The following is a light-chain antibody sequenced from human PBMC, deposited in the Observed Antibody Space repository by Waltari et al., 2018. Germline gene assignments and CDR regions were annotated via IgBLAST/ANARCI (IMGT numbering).Light chain of an antibody. CDR3: QQLNEHPVT. CDR1: QPVTNF. J-gene: IGKJ2*01. V-gene: IGKV1-9*01. Sequence: DIQVTQSPSSLSASVGDSVTITCRASQPVTNFLAWYQQKPGKAPRLLMYAASTLQAGVPSRFSGYGSGTECTLTISNLQPEDFATYFCQQLNEHPVTFGQGTKLEIK. CDR2: AAS.